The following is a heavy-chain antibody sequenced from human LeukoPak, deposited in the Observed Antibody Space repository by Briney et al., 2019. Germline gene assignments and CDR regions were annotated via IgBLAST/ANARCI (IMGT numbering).Heavy chain of an antibody. Sequence: PGGSLRLSCAASGFTFSSYSMNWVRQAPGKGLEWVSSISSSSSYIYYADSVKGRFTISRDNAKNSLYLQMNSLRAEDTAVYYCARGYGSGSYYNRPLSRYFDYWGQGTLVTVSS. CDR1: GFTFSSYS. V-gene: IGHV3-21*01. D-gene: IGHD3-10*01. CDR3: ARGYGSGSYYNRPLSRYFDY. CDR2: ISSSSSYI. J-gene: IGHJ4*02.